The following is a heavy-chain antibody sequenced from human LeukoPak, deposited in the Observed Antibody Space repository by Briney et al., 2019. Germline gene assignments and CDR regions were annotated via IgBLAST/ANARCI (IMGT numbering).Heavy chain of an antibody. CDR2: IRSKSNNYAT. Sequence: GGSLRLSCAASGFNFSASAIHWVRQASGKGLEWVGRIRSKSNNYATEYSASLKGRFTISRDDSKNTAYLQMSSLKTEDTAVYYCTTIPADIWGQGTMVTVSS. V-gene: IGHV3-73*01. CDR1: GFNFSASA. J-gene: IGHJ3*02. D-gene: IGHD2-2*01. CDR3: TTIPADI.